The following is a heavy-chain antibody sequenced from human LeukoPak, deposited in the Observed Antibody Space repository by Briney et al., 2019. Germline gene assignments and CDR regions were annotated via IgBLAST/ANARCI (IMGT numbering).Heavy chain of an antibody. V-gene: IGHV1-2*02. CDR2: ISPNSGGT. D-gene: IGHD2-15*01. CDR3: ARDQRYCSGGSCYPDWFDP. CDR1: GYTFTGYY. J-gene: IGHJ5*02. Sequence: ASVKVSCKASGYTFTGYYMHWVRQAPGQGLEWMGWISPNSGGTNYAQQFQGRVTMTRDTSISTAYMELSRLRSDDTAVYYCARDQRYCSGGSCYPDWFDPWGQGTLVTVSS.